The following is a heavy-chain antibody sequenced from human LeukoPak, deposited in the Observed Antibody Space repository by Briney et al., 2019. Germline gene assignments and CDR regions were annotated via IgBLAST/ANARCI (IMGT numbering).Heavy chain of an antibody. V-gene: IGHV1-69*13. J-gene: IGHJ4*02. Sequence: ASVKVSCKASGGTFSSYALSWVRQAPGQGLELMGGIIPIFGTANYAQKFQGRVTITADESTSTAYRELSSLRSEDTAVYYCASIAINPYWGQGTLVTVSS. CDR2: IIPIFGTA. CDR1: GGTFSSYA. CDR3: ASIAINPY. D-gene: IGHD3-16*02.